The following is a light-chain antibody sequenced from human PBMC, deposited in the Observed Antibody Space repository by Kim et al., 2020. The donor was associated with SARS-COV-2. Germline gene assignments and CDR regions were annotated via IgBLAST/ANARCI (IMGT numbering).Light chain of an antibody. CDR2: YDS. CDR1: NIGSKS. J-gene: IGLJ3*02. Sequence: PGKTARITCGENNIGSKSVHWYQQKPGQAPVLVIYYDSDRPSGIPERFSGSNSGNTATLTISRVEAGDEADYYCQVWDSSSDHRGVFGGGTQLTVL. V-gene: IGLV3-21*04. CDR3: QVWDSSSDHRGV.